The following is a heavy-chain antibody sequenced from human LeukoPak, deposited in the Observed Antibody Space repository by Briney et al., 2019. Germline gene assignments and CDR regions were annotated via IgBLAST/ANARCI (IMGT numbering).Heavy chain of an antibody. Sequence: PGGSLRLSCAASGFTFSSYWMSWVRQAPGKGLEWVANIKQDGSERYYVDSVKGRFTISRDNAKNSLYLQMSSLRAEDTAVYYCARAITYYYDSSGYTWGQGTLVTVSS. CDR2: IKQDGSER. V-gene: IGHV3-7*04. D-gene: IGHD3-22*01. J-gene: IGHJ4*02. CDR1: GFTFSSYW. CDR3: ARAITYYYDSSGYT.